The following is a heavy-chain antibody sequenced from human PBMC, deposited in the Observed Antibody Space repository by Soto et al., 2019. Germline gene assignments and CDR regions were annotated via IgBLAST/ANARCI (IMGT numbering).Heavy chain of an antibody. V-gene: IGHV4-39*01. CDR3: ARGQLGPYYYYYMDV. CDR1: GGSISSSSYY. Sequence: SETLSLTCTVSGGSISSSSYYWGWIRQPPGKGLEWIGSIYYSGSTYYNPSLKSRVTISVDTSKNQFSLKLSSVTAADTAVYYCARGQLGPYYYYYMDVWGKGTTVTVSS. CDR2: IYYSGST. D-gene: IGHD1-1*01. J-gene: IGHJ6*03.